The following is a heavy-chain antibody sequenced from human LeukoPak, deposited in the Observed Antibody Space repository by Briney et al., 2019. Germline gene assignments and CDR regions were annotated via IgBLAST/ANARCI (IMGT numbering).Heavy chain of an antibody. D-gene: IGHD2-21*02. CDR3: ARDTSDWHSNAFDY. V-gene: IGHV4-4*07. Sequence: NPSETLSLTCTVSGVSISNYYWTWIRQPAGKGLEWIGRIYTSGSTNYNPSLKSRVTMSVETSKNQFSLKLSSVTAADTAVYYCARDTSDWHSNAFDYWGLGTLVTVSS. CDR2: IYTSGST. CDR1: GVSISNYY. J-gene: IGHJ4*02.